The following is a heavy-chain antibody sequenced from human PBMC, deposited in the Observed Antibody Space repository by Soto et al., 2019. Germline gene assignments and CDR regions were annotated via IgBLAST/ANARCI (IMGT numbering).Heavy chain of an antibody. CDR1: DDSINSDKYY. Sequence: SETLSLTCSVSDDSINSDKYYWGWIRQPPGKGLEWIGSIYYRGNAYYNPSLQTRVTISLDKSRSQFSLKLNSVTAADSAVYFCAGRGGRPPISFSFDLGGPGARFTVPS. V-gene: IGHV4-39*01. CDR3: AGRGGRPPISFSFDL. J-gene: IGHJ4*02. CDR2: IYYRGNA. D-gene: IGHD3-16*01.